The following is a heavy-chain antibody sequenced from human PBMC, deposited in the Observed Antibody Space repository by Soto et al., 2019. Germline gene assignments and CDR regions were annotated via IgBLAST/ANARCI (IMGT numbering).Heavy chain of an antibody. Sequence: GESLKISCKGSGYSFTSHWIGWVRQMPGKGLEWMGIIYPGDSDTRYSPSFQGQVTISADKSISTAYLQWSSLKASDTAMYYCATRVQDPGKYYYGMDVWGQGTTVTVSS. D-gene: IGHD6-13*01. CDR1: GYSFTSHW. J-gene: IGHJ6*02. CDR2: IYPGDSDT. CDR3: ATRVQDPGKYYYGMDV. V-gene: IGHV5-51*01.